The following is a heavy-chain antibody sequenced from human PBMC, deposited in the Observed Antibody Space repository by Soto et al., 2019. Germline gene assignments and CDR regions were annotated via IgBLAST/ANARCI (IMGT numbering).Heavy chain of an antibody. CDR3: ARAVGGPYFDY. CDR1: GFTLSDYD. J-gene: IGHJ4*02. CDR2: LGIAGDT. V-gene: IGHV3-13*01. D-gene: IGHD1-26*01. Sequence: EVQLVESGGGLVQPGGSLRLSCAVSGFTLSDYDMHWVRQATGKGLEWVSVLGIAGDTYYPGSVKGRFTISGENARNSLYLQMNSLRAGDTAVYYCARAVGGPYFDYWGRGTLVTVSS.